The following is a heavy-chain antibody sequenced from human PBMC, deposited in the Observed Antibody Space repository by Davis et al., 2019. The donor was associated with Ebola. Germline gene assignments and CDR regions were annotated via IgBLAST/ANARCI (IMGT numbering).Heavy chain of an antibody. J-gene: IGHJ6*02. D-gene: IGHD4-17*01. CDR3: AGGPTVTTPHYYYYGMDV. CDR2: INPNSGGT. CDR1: GYTFTGYY. V-gene: IGHV1-2*02. Sequence: ASVKVSCKASGYTFTGYYMHWVRQAPGQGLEWMGWINPNSGGTNYAQKFQGRVTMTRDTSISTAYMELSSLRSEDTAVYYCAGGPTVTTPHYYYYGMDVWGQGTTVTVSS.